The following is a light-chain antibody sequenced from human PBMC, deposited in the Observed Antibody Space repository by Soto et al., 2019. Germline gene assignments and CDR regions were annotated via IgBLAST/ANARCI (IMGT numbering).Light chain of an antibody. J-gene: IGKJ5*01. CDR3: QQYSNWPRT. Sequence: EIVLTQSPATLSVSPGERATLSCRASQSVSSSYLAWYQLKPGQAPRLFIYGASSRATGVPDRFSGSGSGTEFTLTISSLQSEDFAVYICQQYSNWPRTFGQGTRLEIK. CDR1: QSVSSSY. CDR2: GAS. V-gene: IGKV3-15*01.